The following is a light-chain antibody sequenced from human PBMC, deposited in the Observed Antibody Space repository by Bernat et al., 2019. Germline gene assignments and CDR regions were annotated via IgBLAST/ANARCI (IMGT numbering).Light chain of an antibody. Sequence: DIVMTRSPLSLPVTPGEPASISCRSSQSLLHSNGYNYLDWYLQKPGQSPQLLIYLGSNRASGVPARFSGRGSGTVFTLQISRVEAEDVGVYYGRQALQTPWTFGQGTKVEIK. V-gene: IGKV2-28*01. CDR2: LGS. CDR1: QSLLHSNGYNY. CDR3: RQALQTPWT. J-gene: IGKJ1*01.